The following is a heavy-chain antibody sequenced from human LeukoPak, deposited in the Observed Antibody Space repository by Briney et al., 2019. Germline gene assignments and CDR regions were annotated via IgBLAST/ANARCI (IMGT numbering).Heavy chain of an antibody. CDR1: GFTFSDYY. V-gene: IGHV3-11*01. CDR2: ISSSGSTI. Sequence: GGSLRLSCAASGFTFSDYYMSWIRQAPGKGLEWVSYISSSGSTIYYADSVKGRFTISRDNAKNSLYLQMNSLRAEDTALYYCARLKPYDFWSGYYTAVDYWGQGTLVTVSS. J-gene: IGHJ4*02. D-gene: IGHD3-3*01. CDR3: ARLKPYDFWSGYYTAVDY.